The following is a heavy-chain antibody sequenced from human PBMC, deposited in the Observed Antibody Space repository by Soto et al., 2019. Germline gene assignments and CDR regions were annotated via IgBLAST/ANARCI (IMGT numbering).Heavy chain of an antibody. CDR3: ARGDRGREMSGTYFYYYGVDV. CDR1: GYTFTAYY. V-gene: IGHV1-2*02. J-gene: IGHJ6*02. D-gene: IGHD1-26*01. Sequence: ASVKVSCKASGYTFTAYYLHWVRQAPGQGLEWMGWINPNTGGTNYAQKFQGSITMTRDTSLSTAYMELSWLTSDDTAVYYCARGDRGREMSGTYFYYYGVDVWGQGTKVTVSS. CDR2: INPNTGGT.